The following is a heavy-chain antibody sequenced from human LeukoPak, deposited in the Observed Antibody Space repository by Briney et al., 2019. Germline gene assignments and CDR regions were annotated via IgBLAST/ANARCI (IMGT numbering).Heavy chain of an antibody. D-gene: IGHD2-15*01. CDR2: IKQDGSEK. CDR1: GFTFSSYW. Sequence: PGGSLRLSCAASGFTFSSYWMTWIRQAPGKGLEWVANIKQDGSEKYYVDSVKGRFTIPRDNAKNSLYLQMNSLRAVDTAVYYCARGPSGGNGFSYWGLGTLVTVSS. V-gene: IGHV3-7*04. CDR3: ARGPSGGNGFSY. J-gene: IGHJ4*02.